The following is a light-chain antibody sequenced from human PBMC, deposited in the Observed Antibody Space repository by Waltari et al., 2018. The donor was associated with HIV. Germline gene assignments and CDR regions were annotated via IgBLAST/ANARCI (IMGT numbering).Light chain of an antibody. V-gene: IGLV2-8*01. Sequence: QSALTQPPSASGSPGQSVTISCTGTSSDIGGYNYVSLYQQHTGKAPNLMIYEVSKRPSGVPDRFSGSKSGNTASLTVSGLQAEDEADYYCSSFAGSNNLGVFGGGTKLTVL. CDR1: SSDIGGYNY. CDR3: SSFAGSNNLGV. J-gene: IGLJ3*02. CDR2: EVS.